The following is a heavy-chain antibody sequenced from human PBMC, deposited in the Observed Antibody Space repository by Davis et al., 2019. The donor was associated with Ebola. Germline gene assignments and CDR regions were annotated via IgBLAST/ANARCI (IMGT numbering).Heavy chain of an antibody. CDR2: INPNSGGT. CDR1: GYTFTGYY. Sequence: ASVKVSCKASGYTFTGYYMHWVRQAPGQGLEWMGWINPNSGGTNYAQKFQGRVTMTRDTSISTAYMELSSLRSEDTAVYYCARSDYGGNPIFDYWGQGTLVTVSS. D-gene: IGHD4-23*01. J-gene: IGHJ4*02. V-gene: IGHV1-2*02. CDR3: ARSDYGGNPIFDY.